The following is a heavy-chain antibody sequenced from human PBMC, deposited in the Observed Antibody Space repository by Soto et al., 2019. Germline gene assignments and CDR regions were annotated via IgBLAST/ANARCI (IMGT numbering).Heavy chain of an antibody. CDR2: SRDKVHSHTT. Sequence: EVQLAESGGGLVQPGGSLRLSCAASGFTFSDHYMDWVRQAPGKGLEWVGRSRDKVHSHTTAYAASVKVRFTISRGDSENSLYLQMNSLKTEDAAVYYCARGVVSTGYFDYWGQGTLVTVSS. J-gene: IGHJ4*02. CDR3: ARGVVSTGYFDY. CDR1: GFTFSDHY. D-gene: IGHD5-12*01. V-gene: IGHV3-72*01.